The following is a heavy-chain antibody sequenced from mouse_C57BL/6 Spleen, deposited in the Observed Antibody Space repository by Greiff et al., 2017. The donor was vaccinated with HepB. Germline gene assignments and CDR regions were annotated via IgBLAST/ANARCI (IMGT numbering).Heavy chain of an antibody. CDR1: GFTFSSYT. D-gene: IGHD2-3*01. CDR3: ARHSLDGYYGWFAY. Sequence: VESGGGLVKPGGSLKLSCAASGFTFSSYTMSWVRQTPEKRLEWVATISGGGGNTYYPDSVKGRFTISRDNAKNTLYLQMSSLRSEDTALYYCARHSLDGYYGWFAYWGQGTLVTVSA. CDR2: ISGGGGNT. J-gene: IGHJ3*01. V-gene: IGHV5-9*01.